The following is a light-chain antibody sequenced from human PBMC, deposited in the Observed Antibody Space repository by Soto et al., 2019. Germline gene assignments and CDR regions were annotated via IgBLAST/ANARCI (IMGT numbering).Light chain of an antibody. CDR1: SGSVSTSYY. V-gene: IGLV8-61*01. CDR3: VLYMGSGISV. J-gene: IGLJ3*02. CDR2: STN. Sequence: QAVVTQEPSFSVSPGGTVTLTCGLSSGSVSTSYYPSWYQQTPGQAPRTLIYSTNTRSSGVPDRFSGSILESKAALTITGAQADDESDYYCVLYMGSGISVFGGGTKLTVL.